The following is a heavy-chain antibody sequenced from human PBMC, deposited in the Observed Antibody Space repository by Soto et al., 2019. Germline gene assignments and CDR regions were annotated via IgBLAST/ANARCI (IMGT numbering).Heavy chain of an antibody. V-gene: IGHV1-2*02. CDR1: GYTFTGYY. Sequence: QVQLVQSGTEVKRSGDSVKVSCKASGYTFTGYYVHWVRQAPGQGLEWMGWINPNSGDTYLAQRFQGRVNMNRDTSIGTAYMELRGLTSDDTAEYYCAKGGAIVAAGTRVYLYNAMDVWGQGTTVTVSS. CDR3: AKGGAIVAAGTRVYLYNAMDV. D-gene: IGHD1-26*01. CDR2: INPNSGDT. J-gene: IGHJ6*02.